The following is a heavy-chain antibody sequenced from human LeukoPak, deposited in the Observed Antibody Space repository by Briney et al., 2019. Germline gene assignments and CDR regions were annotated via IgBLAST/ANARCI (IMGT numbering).Heavy chain of an antibody. J-gene: IGHJ6*03. CDR1: GGSISSSSYY. V-gene: IGHV4-39*07. D-gene: IGHD2-15*01. CDR3: ARVRCSGGSCPYYYYYYYMDV. Sequence: PSETLSLTCTVSGGSISSSSYYWAWIRQPPGKGLEWIGSIHYSGSTYYNPSLQSRVTISIDTSKNQFSLKLRFVTAADTAVYYCARVRCSGGSCPYYYYYYYMDVWAKGTTVTVSS. CDR2: IHYSGST.